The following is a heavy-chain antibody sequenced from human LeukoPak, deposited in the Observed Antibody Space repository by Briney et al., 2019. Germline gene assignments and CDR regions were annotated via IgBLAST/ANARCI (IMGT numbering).Heavy chain of an antibody. V-gene: IGHV3-21*01. CDR1: GFTFSSYS. CDR3: ARDPADYYDSKGY. D-gene: IGHD3-22*01. J-gene: IGHJ4*02. Sequence: GGSLRLSCAASGFTFSSYSMNWVRRAPGKGLEWVSSISSSSSYIYYADSVKGRFTISRDNAKNSLYLQMNSLRAEDTAVYYCARDPADYYDSKGYWGQGTLVTVSS. CDR2: ISSSSSYI.